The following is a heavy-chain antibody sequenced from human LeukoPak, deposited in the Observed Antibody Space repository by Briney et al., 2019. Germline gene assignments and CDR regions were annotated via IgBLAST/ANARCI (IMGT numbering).Heavy chain of an antibody. CDR1: GFTFSSYG. J-gene: IGHJ3*02. CDR2: IRYDGSNK. V-gene: IGHV3-30*02. Sequence: GGSLRLSCAASGFTFSSYGMHWVRQAPGKGLEWVAFIRYDGSNKYYADSVKGRFTISRDNSKNTLYLQMNSLRAEDTAVYYCARVPQWQVTVGAFDIWGQGTMVTVSS. D-gene: IGHD6-19*01. CDR3: ARVPQWQVTVGAFDI.